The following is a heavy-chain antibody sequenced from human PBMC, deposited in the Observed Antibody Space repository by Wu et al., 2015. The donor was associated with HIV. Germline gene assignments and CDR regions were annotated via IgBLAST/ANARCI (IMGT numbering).Heavy chain of an antibody. CDR1: GYTFTSYY. J-gene: IGHJ3*02. V-gene: IGHV1-46*01. D-gene: IGHD2-2*01. CDR3: ARGLDIVVVPAATPHDAFDI. CDR2: INPSGGST. Sequence: QVQLVQSGAEVKKPGASVKVSCKASGYTFTSYYMHWVRQAPGQGLEWMGIINPSGGSTSYAQKFQGRVTMTRDTSTSTVYMELSSLRSEDTAVYYCARGLDIVVVPAATPHDAFDIWGQGTMVTVSS.